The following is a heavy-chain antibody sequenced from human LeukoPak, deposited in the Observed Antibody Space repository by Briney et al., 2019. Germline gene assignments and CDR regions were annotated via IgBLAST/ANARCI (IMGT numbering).Heavy chain of an antibody. CDR1: DGSISSGSYS. CDR3: ARAPDYYGSGRGYAFDI. V-gene: IGHV4-61*02. Sequence: PSQTLSLTCTVSDGSISSGSYSWSWIRQPAGKGLEWIGRISTSGSTNYNPSLKSRVTISVDTSKNHFSLKLSSVTAADTAVYYCARAPDYYGSGRGYAFDIWGQGTMVTVSS. CDR2: ISTSGST. J-gene: IGHJ3*02. D-gene: IGHD3-10*01.